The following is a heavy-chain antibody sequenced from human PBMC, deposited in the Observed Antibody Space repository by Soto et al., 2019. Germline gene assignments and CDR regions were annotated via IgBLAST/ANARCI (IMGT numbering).Heavy chain of an antibody. CDR1: GGSISSYY. CDR2: IYYSGST. Sequence: PSETLSLTCTVSGGSISSYYWSWIRQPPGKGLEWIGYIYYSGSTNYNPSLKSRVTISVDTSKNQFSLKLSSVTAADTAVYYCARVSGGYSYGSFDYWGQGTLVTVSS. V-gene: IGHV4-59*01. D-gene: IGHD5-18*01. J-gene: IGHJ4*02. CDR3: ARVSGGYSYGSFDY.